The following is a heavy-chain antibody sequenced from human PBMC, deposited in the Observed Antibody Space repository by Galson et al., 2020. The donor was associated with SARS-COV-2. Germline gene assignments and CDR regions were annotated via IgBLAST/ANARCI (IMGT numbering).Heavy chain of an antibody. CDR3: TKDQGVSGWANEY. CDR2: ISARSDNR. V-gene: IGHV3-23*01. CDR1: GFTFSSYT. Sequence: GGSLRLSCVASGFTFSSYTMRWVRQTPGQGLEWVSAISARSDNRWHADSVKGRFTISRDNSKNTVYLEMNGLRVEDTALYYCTKDQGVSGWANEYGGRGTLVTVSS. J-gene: IGHJ4*02. D-gene: IGHD6-19*01.